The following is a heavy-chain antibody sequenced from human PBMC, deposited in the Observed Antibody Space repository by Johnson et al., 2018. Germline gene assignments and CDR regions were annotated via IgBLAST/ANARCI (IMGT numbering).Heavy chain of an antibody. D-gene: IGHD4-17*01. CDR3: ARGLTPGTVTPYYYYDMDV. V-gene: IGHV3-21*04. CDR1: GFTFSSYS. J-gene: IGHJ6*03. Sequence: VQLVQSGGGLVKPGGSLRLSCAASGFTFSSYSMNWVRQAPGKGLEWVSSISSSSSYIYYADSVKGRFTISRDNSKNTLYLQMNSLSAEDTAVYYCARGLTPGTVTPYYYYDMDVWGKGTTVTVSS. CDR2: ISSSSSYI.